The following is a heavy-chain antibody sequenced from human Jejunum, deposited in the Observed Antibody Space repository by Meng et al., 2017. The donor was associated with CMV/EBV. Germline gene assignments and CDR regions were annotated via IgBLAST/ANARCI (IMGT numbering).Heavy chain of an antibody. J-gene: IGHJ4*02. Sequence: QVQLVQPGAEVRKPGASVKVSCEASGFIFTSYAISWVRQAPGQGLQYMGWISAYNGNTNYAQELQGRVTMTTDTSTSTAYMELRSLRFDDTAVYYCARFYCSSTSCPHVLFDYWGQGTLVTVAS. D-gene: IGHD2-2*01. CDR3: ARFYCSSTSCPHVLFDY. V-gene: IGHV1-18*01. CDR1: GFIFTSYA. CDR2: ISAYNGNT.